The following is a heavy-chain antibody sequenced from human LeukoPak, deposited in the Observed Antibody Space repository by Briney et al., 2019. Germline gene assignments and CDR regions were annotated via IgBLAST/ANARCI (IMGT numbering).Heavy chain of an antibody. Sequence: PGGSLRLSCAASGFTFSSFAMSWIRQAPGKGPEWVSTISGSGDITHYADSVKGRFTISRDNSKNTLYVQMNSLRADDTAVYYCARGGKTYYFDYWGQGTLVTVSS. CDR3: ARGGKTYYFDY. CDR1: GFTFSSFA. D-gene: IGHD3-16*01. V-gene: IGHV3-23*01. CDR2: ISGSGDIT. J-gene: IGHJ4*02.